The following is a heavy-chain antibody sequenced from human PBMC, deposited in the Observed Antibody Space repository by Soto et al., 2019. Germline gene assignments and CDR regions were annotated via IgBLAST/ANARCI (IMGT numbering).Heavy chain of an antibody. CDR3: ARDPRNY. Sequence: ASVKVSCKTSGYTFTNYGISWVRQAPGQGLEWVGWISIYNGNTKYAQKFQGRVTMTSDTSTTTVYMGLSSLTSADTAVYFCARDPRNYWGQGTLVTVSS. J-gene: IGHJ4*02. CDR1: GYTFTNYG. V-gene: IGHV1-18*01. CDR2: ISIYNGNT.